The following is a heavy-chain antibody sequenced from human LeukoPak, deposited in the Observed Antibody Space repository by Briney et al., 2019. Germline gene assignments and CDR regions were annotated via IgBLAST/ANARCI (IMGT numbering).Heavy chain of an antibody. CDR3: ARDWDSGSYS. D-gene: IGHD1-26*01. V-gene: IGHV1-8*01. CDR2: MNPNSGNT. CDR1: GYTFTSYD. Sequence: ASVKVSCKASGYTFTSYDINWVRQATGQGLEWMGWMNPNSGNTGYAQKFQGRVTITADKSTSTAYMELSSLRSEDTAVYYCARDWDSGSYSWGQGTLVTVSS. J-gene: IGHJ5*02.